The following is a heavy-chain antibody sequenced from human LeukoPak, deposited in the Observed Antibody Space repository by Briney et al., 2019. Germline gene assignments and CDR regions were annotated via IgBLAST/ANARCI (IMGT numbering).Heavy chain of an antibody. CDR1: GFTFRNYG. D-gene: IGHD3-10*01. CDR2: ISSSSSTI. Sequence: GGSLRLSCTTSGFTFRNYGMTRVRQAPGKGLEWVSYISSSSSTIFYADSVKGRFTISRDDAKNSLDLQMNSLRAEDTAVYYCARGDPSYGSGSYSDYWGQGTLVTVSS. J-gene: IGHJ4*02. V-gene: IGHV3-48*04. CDR3: ARGDPSYGSGSYSDY.